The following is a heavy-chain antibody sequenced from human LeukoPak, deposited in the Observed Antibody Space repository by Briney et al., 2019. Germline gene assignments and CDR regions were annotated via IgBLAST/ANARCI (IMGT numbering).Heavy chain of an antibody. Sequence: KPSETLSLTCTVSGGSISSSSYYWGWIRQPPGKGLEWIGSIYYIGNTYYNPSLKSRVTISVDTSKNQFSLKLSSVTAADTAVYYCARHTPYYYGSGSYKSYYFDYWGQGTLVTVSS. CDR2: IYYIGNT. J-gene: IGHJ4*02. CDR1: GGSISSSSYY. CDR3: ARHTPYYYGSGSYKSYYFDY. V-gene: IGHV4-39*01. D-gene: IGHD3-10*01.